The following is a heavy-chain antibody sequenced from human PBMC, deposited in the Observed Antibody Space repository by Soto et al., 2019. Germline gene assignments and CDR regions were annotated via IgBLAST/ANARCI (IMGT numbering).Heavy chain of an antibody. V-gene: IGHV3-74*03. Sequence: EVQLVESGGGLVQPGGSLRLSCAASQFTFSRYWMHWVRQAPGKGLMWVSRINSDGSRTTYADSVKGRFTISRDNAKNTLFLQMSSLRAEDSAVYYCVRVATGSYDWFDPWGQGTLVTVSS. CDR1: QFTFSRYW. CDR3: VRVATGSYDWFDP. D-gene: IGHD1-26*01. J-gene: IGHJ5*02. CDR2: INSDGSRT.